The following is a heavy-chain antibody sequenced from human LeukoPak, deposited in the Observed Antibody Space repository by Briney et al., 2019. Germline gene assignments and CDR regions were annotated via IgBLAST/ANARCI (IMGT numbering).Heavy chain of an antibody. CDR2: INHSGST. V-gene: IGHV4-34*01. J-gene: IGHJ4*02. CDR1: GGSFSGYY. D-gene: IGHD3-10*01. CDR3: ARESISMVRGVTPFDY. Sequence: SETLSLTCAVYGGSFSGYYWSWIRQPPGKGLEWIGEINHSGSTNYNPSLKSRLTISVDMSKNQFSLSLSSVTAADTAVYYCARESISMVRGVTPFDYWGQGTLVTVSS.